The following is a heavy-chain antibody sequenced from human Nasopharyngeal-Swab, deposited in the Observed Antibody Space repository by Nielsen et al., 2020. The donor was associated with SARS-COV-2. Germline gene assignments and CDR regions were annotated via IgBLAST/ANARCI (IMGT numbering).Heavy chain of an antibody. D-gene: IGHD2-21*02. V-gene: IGHV3-15*01. J-gene: IGHJ3*02. CDR3: TTRGVVYCGGDCYSPGAFEI. CDR2: IKSKTDGGTT. CDR1: GFTFSNAW. Sequence: GASLKISCAASGFTFSNAWMSWVRQAPGKGLEWVGRIKSKTDGGTTDYAAPVKGRFTISRDDSNNTLYLQMNSLKTEDTAVYYCTTRGVVYCGGDCYSPGAFEIWGQGTMVTVSS.